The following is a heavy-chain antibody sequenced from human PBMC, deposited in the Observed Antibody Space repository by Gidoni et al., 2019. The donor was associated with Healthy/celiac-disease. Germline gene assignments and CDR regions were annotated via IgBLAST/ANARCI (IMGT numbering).Heavy chain of an antibody. J-gene: IGHJ5*02. CDR3: AREGYGSGSWRRGVDP. Sequence: QVQLQESGPGLVKPSQTLSLTCTVPGGSISSGSYYWSWIRQPAGKGLEWIGRIYTSGSTNYNPSLKSRVTISVDTSKNQFSLKLSSVTAADTAVYYCAREGYGSGSWRRGVDPWGEGTLVTVSS. V-gene: IGHV4-61*02. CDR1: GGSISSGSYY. D-gene: IGHD3-10*01. CDR2: IYTSGST.